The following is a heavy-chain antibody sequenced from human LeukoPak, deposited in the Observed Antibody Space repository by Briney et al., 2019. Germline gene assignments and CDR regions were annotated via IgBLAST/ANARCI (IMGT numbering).Heavy chain of an antibody. Sequence: ASVKVSCKASGYTFTSYYMHWVRQAPGQGLEWMGIINPSGGSTSYAQKFQGRVTMTRDTSTSTDYMELSSLRSEDTAVYYCARYETYYYGSGREDYWGQGTLVTVSS. CDR1: GYTFTSYY. D-gene: IGHD3-10*01. J-gene: IGHJ4*02. CDR3: ARYETYYYGSGREDY. V-gene: IGHV1-46*01. CDR2: INPSGGST.